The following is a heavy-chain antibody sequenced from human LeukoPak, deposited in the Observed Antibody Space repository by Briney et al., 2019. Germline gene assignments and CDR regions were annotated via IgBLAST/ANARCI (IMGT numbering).Heavy chain of an antibody. J-gene: IGHJ5*02. CDR3: ANQPYSSSGYWFDP. CDR1: GFTFSSYS. V-gene: IGHV3-21*06. D-gene: IGHD6-6*01. Sequence: GRSLRLSCAASGFTFSSYSMNWVRQAPGKGLEWVSYISSTNYYTYYADSVKGRFTISRDNAKNSLYLEMNSLRAEDTAVYYCANQPYSSSGYWFDPWGQGTLVTVSS. CDR2: ISSTNYYT.